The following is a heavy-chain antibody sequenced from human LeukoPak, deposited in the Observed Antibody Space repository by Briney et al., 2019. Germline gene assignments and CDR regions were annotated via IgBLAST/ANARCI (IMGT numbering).Heavy chain of an antibody. CDR2: IYHSGST. V-gene: IGHV4-38-2*02. D-gene: IGHD3-10*01. CDR3: ARERMGVVDY. Sequence: TSETLSLTYTVSGYSISSGYYWGWIRQPPGKGLEWIGSIYHSGSTYYNPSLKSRVTISVDTSKNQFSLKLSSVTAADTAVYYCARERMGVVDYWGQGTLVTVSS. CDR1: GYSISSGYY. J-gene: IGHJ4*02.